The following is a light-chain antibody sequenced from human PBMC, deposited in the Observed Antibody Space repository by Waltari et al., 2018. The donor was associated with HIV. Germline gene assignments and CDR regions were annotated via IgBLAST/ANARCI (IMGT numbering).Light chain of an antibody. CDR1: QSVSTN. V-gene: IGKV3-15*01. Sequence: VMTQSPATLSVSPGERATLSCSASQSVSTNLAWYQQKPGQAPRLLIYGASTRATGLPARFSGSGSGTEFTLTISSLQSEDFAVYFCQQYNNWPPNTFGQGTKVEIK. CDR2: GAS. CDR3: QQYNNWPPNT. J-gene: IGKJ2*01.